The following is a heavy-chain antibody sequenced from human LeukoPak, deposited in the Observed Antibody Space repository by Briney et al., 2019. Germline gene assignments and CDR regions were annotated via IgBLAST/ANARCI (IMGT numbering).Heavy chain of an antibody. CDR1: GFSFSSYW. CDR3: VREGRVSGYDFDY. Sequence: GRSLRLSCAASGFSFSSYWMHWVRQAPGKGLVWVSRINSDGSSTTYADSVKGRLTISRDNAKNTLYLQMNSLRAEDTAVYYCVREGRVSGYDFDYWGQGTLVTVSS. V-gene: IGHV3-74*01. J-gene: IGHJ4*02. D-gene: IGHD5-12*01. CDR2: INSDGSST.